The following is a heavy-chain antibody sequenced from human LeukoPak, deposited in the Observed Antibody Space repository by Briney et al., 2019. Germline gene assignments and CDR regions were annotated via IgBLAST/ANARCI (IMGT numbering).Heavy chain of an antibody. CDR2: IKQDGSEK. Sequence: GGSLRLSCAASGFTFSSYWMSWVRQAPGKGLEWVANIKQDGSEKYYVDSVKGRFTIPRDNAKNSLYLQMNSLRAEDTAVYYCAPWLRWDAFDIWGQGTMVTVSS. V-gene: IGHV3-7*03. CDR1: GFTFSSYW. CDR3: APWLRWDAFDI. D-gene: IGHD5-12*01. J-gene: IGHJ3*02.